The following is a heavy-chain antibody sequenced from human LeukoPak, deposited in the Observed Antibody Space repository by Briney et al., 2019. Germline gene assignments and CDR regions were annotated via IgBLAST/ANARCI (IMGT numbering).Heavy chain of an antibody. CDR3: ASSLVVAAMVDY. D-gene: IGHD2-15*01. Sequence: SQTLSLTCTVSGGSISSGGYYWSWIRQPPGKGLEWIGYIYHSGSTYYNPSLKSRVTISVDTSKNQLSLKLSSVTAADTAVYYCASSLVVAAMVDYWGQGTLVTVSS. J-gene: IGHJ4*02. CDR1: GGSISSGGYY. V-gene: IGHV4-30-2*05. CDR2: IYHSGST.